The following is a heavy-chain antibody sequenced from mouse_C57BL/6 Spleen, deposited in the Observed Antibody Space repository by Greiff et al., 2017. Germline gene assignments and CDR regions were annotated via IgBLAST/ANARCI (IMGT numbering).Heavy chain of an antibody. CDR1: GYSITSGYY. D-gene: IGHD2-4*01. J-gene: IGHJ3*01. Sequence: EVQLQQSGPGLVKPSQSLSLTCSVTGYSITSGYYWNWIRQFPGNKLEWMGYISYDGSNNYNPSLKNRISITRDTSKNQFFLKLNSVTTEDTATYYCARGGDDYDAWFAYWGQGTLVTVSA. CDR3: ARGGDDYDAWFAY. V-gene: IGHV3-6*01. CDR2: ISYDGSN.